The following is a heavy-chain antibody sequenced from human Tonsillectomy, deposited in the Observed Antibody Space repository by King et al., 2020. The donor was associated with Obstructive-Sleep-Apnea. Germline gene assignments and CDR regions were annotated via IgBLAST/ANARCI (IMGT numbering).Heavy chain of an antibody. CDR2: IYYTGSA. D-gene: IGHD2-15*01. J-gene: IGHJ4*02. V-gene: IGHV4-30-4*01. Sequence: VQLQESGPGLVKPSQTLSLTCTLSGGSISSGDYYWSWIRQPPGKGLEWIGYIYYTGSAYYNPSLKSRVIISVDTSKNQFSLKLSSVTAADTAVYYCARGPRSGRGGSNFFDYWGLGTLVSVSS. CDR1: GGSISSGDYY. CDR3: ARGPRSGRGGSNFFDY.